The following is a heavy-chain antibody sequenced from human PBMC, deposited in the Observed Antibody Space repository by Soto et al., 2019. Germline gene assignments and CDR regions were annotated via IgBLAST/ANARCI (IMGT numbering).Heavy chain of an antibody. Sequence: QVQLQESGPGLVKPSQTLSLTCTVSGGSINSGDHYWSWIRQPPGKGLEWIGYTHYSGSTSYNPSLKSRLTISVDKSTNQFSLKLSSVTAADTAVYYCARVTYYYDSSAYSDWGQGTLITVSS. CDR3: ARVTYYYDSSAYSD. V-gene: IGHV4-30-4*01. CDR2: THYSGST. CDR1: GGSINSGDHY. J-gene: IGHJ4*02. D-gene: IGHD3-22*01.